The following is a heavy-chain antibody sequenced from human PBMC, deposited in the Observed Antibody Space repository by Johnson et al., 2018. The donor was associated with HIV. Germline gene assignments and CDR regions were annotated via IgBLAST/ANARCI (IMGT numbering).Heavy chain of an antibody. Sequence: VQLVESGGGVVRPGDSLRLSCVASGFTFDDYGMNWVRLVPGKGLEWVSRISGDGSSSSYADSVKGRFTISRDNAKNTLYLHLNSLRVEDTAIYYCARAQLLADDAFNNWGQGTMVTVSS. CDR3: ARAQLLADDAFNN. CDR2: ISGDGSSS. J-gene: IGHJ3*02. D-gene: IGHD6-6*01. CDR1: GFTFDDYG. V-gene: IGHV3-20*04.